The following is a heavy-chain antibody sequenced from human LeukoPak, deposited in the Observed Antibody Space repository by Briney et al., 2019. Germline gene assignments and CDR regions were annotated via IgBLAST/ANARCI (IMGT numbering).Heavy chain of an antibody. CDR2: IIPIFGTA. D-gene: IGHD4-17*01. CDR1: GGTFSSSA. V-gene: IGHV1-69*13. J-gene: IGHJ4*02. CDR3: ARGYYGDYNAPIDY. Sequence: ASVKVSCKASGGTFSSSAISWVRQAPGQGLEWMGGIIPIFGTANYAQKFQGRVTITADESTSTAYMELSSLRSEDTAVYYCARGYYGDYNAPIDYWGQGTLVNVSS.